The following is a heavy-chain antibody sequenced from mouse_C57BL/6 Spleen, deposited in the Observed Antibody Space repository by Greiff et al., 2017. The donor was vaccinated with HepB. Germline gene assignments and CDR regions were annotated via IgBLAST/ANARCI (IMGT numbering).Heavy chain of an antibody. CDR2: ISSGSSTI. D-gene: IGHD1-1*01. Sequence: EVQVVESGGGLVKPGGSLKLSCAASGFTFSDYGMHWVRQAPEKGLEWVAYISSGSSTIYYADTVKGRFTISRDNAKNTLFLQMTSLRSEDTAMYYCASSPYGSSYGWYFDVWGTGTTVTVSS. CDR1: GFTFSDYG. CDR3: ASSPYGSSYGWYFDV. V-gene: IGHV5-17*01. J-gene: IGHJ1*03.